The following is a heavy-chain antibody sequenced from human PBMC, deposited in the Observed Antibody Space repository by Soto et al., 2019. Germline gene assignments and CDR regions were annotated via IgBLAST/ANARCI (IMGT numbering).Heavy chain of an antibody. D-gene: IGHD2-15*01. CDR3: ATGQNIVVVVAAPIFDY. V-gene: IGHV1-24*01. Sequence: ASVKVSCKVSGYTLTELSMHWVRQAPGKGLEWMGGFDPEDGETIYARKFQGRVTMTEDTSTDTAYMELSSLRSEDTAVYYCATGQNIVVVVAAPIFDYWGQGTLVTVSS. J-gene: IGHJ4*02. CDR1: GYTLTELS. CDR2: FDPEDGET.